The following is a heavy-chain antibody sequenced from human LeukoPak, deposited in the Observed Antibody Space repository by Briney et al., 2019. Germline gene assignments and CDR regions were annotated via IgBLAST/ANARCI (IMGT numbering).Heavy chain of an antibody. D-gene: IGHD1-26*01. CDR3: ATKPRPIGGDRGHYFDY. CDR2: ISISGDRI. J-gene: IGHJ4*02. Sequence: GGSLRLSCAASGFTFNTYEVNWVRQAPGKGLEWISFISISGDRIYYADSVKGRFTISRDNAKKSLFLQMSSLRAEDTAVYYCATKPRPIGGDRGHYFDYWGQGTLVAVSS. CDR1: GFTFNTYE. V-gene: IGHV3-48*03.